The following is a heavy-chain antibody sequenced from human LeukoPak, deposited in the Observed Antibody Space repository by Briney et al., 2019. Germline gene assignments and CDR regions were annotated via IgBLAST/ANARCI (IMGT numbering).Heavy chain of an antibody. Sequence: SETLSLTCTVSGGSISSYYWSWIRQPPGKGLEWIGYIYTSGSTNYNPSLKSRVTISVDTSKNQFSLKLSSVTAADTAVYYCARHVTVYYYDSSGPLDYWGQGTLVTVSS. CDR3: ARHVTVYYYDSSGPLDY. CDR2: IYTSGST. CDR1: GGSISSYY. V-gene: IGHV4-4*09. D-gene: IGHD3-22*01. J-gene: IGHJ4*02.